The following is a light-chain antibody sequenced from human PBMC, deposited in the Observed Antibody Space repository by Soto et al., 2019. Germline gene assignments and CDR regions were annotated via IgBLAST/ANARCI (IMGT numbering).Light chain of an antibody. CDR2: DAS. CDR1: QSISNW. V-gene: IGKV1-5*01. J-gene: IGKJ1*01. Sequence: DIQMTQSPPTLSASAGDRVTITCRASQSISNWLAWYQKKPGKAPKALIYDASNLESGVPSRFSGSGSGTEFTLTISSLQSDDFATYYCLQYNGYSPKTFGQGTKVEIK. CDR3: LQYNGYSPKT.